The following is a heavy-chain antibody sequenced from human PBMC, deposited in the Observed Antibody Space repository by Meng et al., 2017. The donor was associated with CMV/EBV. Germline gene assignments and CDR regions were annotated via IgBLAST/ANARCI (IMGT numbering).Heavy chain of an antibody. CDR3: ARDSPNGIAVAGGDI. CDR1: GFTFSSYW. V-gene: IGHV3-74*01. D-gene: IGHD6-19*01. J-gene: IGHJ3*02. Sequence: GESLKISCAASGFTFSSYWMHWVRQAPGKGLVWVSRINSDGSSTSYADSVKGRFTISRDNAKNTLYLQMNSLRAEDTAVYYCARDSPNGIAVAGGDIWGQGTMVTVSS. CDR2: INSDGSST.